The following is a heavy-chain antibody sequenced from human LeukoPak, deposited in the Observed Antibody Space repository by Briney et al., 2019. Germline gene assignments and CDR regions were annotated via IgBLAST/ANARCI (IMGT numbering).Heavy chain of an antibody. J-gene: IGHJ4*02. CDR2: VSGSGSST. V-gene: IGHV3-23*01. CDR1: GFTLGDLA. CDR3: AKDQGYYGSGTYADD. D-gene: IGHD3-10*01. Sequence: EGSLSLSCAASGFTLGDLAMTGVRQAPGKGLEWVSSVSGSGSSTYYADSVKGRLTISRDDSKNSLYLQMNTQRAEDTAIYVCAKDQGYYGSGTYADDGGQGTLAIVSA.